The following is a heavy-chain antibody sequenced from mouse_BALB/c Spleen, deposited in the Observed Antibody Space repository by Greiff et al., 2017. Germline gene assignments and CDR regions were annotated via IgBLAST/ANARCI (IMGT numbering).Heavy chain of an antibody. J-gene: IGHJ2*01. Sequence: VHVKQSGAELVKPGASVKLSCTASGFNIKDTYMHWVKQRPEQGLEWIGRIDPANGNTKYDPKFQGKATITADTSSNTAYLQLSSLTSEDTAVYYCARGYGNYFDYWGQGTTLTVSS. CDR3: ARGYGNYFDY. CDR2: IDPANGNT. CDR1: GFNIKDTY. D-gene: IGHD2-1*01. V-gene: IGHV14-3*02.